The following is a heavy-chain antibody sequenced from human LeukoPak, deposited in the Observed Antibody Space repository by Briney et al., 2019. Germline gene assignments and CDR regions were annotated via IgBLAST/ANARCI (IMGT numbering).Heavy chain of an antibody. V-gene: IGHV1-2*02. CDR1: GYTFTGYY. CDR3: ARLSPAAYYFDY. CDR2: INPNSGGT. D-gene: IGHD2-2*01. Sequence: ASVKVSCKASGYTFTGYYMHWVRQAPGRGLEWMGWINPNSGGTNYAQKFQCRVTMTRDTSISTAYMELSRLRSDDTAVYYCARLSPAAYYFDYWGQGTLVTVSS. J-gene: IGHJ4*02.